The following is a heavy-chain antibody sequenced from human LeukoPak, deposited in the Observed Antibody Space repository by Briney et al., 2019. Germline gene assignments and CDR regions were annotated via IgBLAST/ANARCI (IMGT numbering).Heavy chain of an antibody. V-gene: IGHV3-23*01. Sequence: AGGSLRLSCAASGFTFSNYAMTWVRQVPGKGLEWVSTISDRGGSTYYADSAKGRFTISRDNSRNTLYLQMDSLSAEDTAVYYCAKDLIQLWLFPDDWGQGTLVTVSS. D-gene: IGHD5-18*01. CDR2: ISDRGGST. J-gene: IGHJ4*02. CDR3: AKDLIQLWLFPDD. CDR1: GFTFSNYA.